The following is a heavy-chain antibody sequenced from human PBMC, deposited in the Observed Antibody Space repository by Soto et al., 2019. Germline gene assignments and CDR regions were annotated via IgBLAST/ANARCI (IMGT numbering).Heavy chain of an antibody. CDR2: ITSSGEQT. V-gene: IGHV3-23*01. CDR1: GFNFRNFP. Sequence: GGSLRLSCAASGFNFRNFPMTWVRQVPGQGLEYVSSITSSGEQTFYADSVKGRFSISRDNSKGILHLQMNSLRAEDTAIYHCAKGVVDRGANAWGQGTVVTVSS. D-gene: IGHD2-8*01. J-gene: IGHJ5*02. CDR3: AKGVVDRGANA.